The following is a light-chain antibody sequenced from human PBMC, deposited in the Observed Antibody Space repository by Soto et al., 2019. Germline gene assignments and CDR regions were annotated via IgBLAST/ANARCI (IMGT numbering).Light chain of an antibody. CDR3: QQYNNWPPYT. CDR2: GAS. V-gene: IGKV3-15*01. J-gene: IGKJ2*01. CDR1: QSVSSN. Sequence: EIVMTQSPATLSVSPGERATLSCRASQSVSSNLAWYQQKPGQAPRLLIYGASTRATRIPSRFSGSGCGTEFTLSISSLQSEDFAVYYGQQYNNWPPYTFGRWTKLEIK.